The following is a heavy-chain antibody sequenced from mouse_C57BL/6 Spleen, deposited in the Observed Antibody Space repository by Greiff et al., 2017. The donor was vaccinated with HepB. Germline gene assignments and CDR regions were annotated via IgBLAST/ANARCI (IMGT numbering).Heavy chain of an antibody. CDR1: GYTFTDYY. Sequence: EVQLQQSGPELVKPGASVKISCKASGYTFTDYYMNWVKQSHGKSLEWIGDINPNNGGTSYNQKFKGKATLTVDKSSSTAYMELRSLTSEDSAVYYCARYYYDSRWWYFDVWGTGTTVTVSS. J-gene: IGHJ1*03. V-gene: IGHV1-26*01. CDR2: INPNNGGT. CDR3: ARYYYDSRWWYFDV. D-gene: IGHD2-4*01.